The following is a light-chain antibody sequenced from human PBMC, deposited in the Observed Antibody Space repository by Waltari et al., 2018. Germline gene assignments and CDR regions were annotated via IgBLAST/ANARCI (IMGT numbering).Light chain of an antibody. J-gene: IGKJ1*01. Sequence: DIVMTQSPDSLAVSLGERATINCKSSQSVLYSSNDKNYLGWYQQKAGQPPKLLIYWASIRESGVPDRFSGSGSGTDFTLTISSLQAEDVAVYYCQQYYSTPLTFGQGTKVEIK. V-gene: IGKV4-1*01. CDR2: WAS. CDR3: QQYYSTPLT. CDR1: QSVLYSSNDKNY.